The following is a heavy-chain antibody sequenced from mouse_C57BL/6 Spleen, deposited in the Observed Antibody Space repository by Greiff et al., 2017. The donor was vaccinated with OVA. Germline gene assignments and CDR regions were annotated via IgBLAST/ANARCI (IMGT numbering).Heavy chain of an antibody. D-gene: IGHD1-1*01. J-gene: IGHJ4*01. V-gene: IGHV1-5*01. CDR1: GYTFTSYW. CDR2: IYPGNSDT. Sequence: VQLQQSGTVLARPGASVKMSCKTSGYTFTSYWMHWVKQRPGQGLEWIGAIYPGNSDTSYNQKFKGKAKLTAVTSASTAYMELSSLTNEDSAVYYCTRSKVATNAMDYWGQGTSVTVSS. CDR3: TRSKVATNAMDY.